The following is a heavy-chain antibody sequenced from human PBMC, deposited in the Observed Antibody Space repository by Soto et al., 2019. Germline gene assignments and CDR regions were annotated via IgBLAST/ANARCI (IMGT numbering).Heavy chain of an antibody. Sequence: EVQLLESGGGLVQPGGSLRLSCAASGLPFSSHAMSWVRQAPGKGLEWVSSISISGGNTYYADSVRGRFTISRDNSKNTLYLHMNSLTAEDMAIYYCANEIRPNDYWGQGPLVTVSS. D-gene: IGHD4-17*01. CDR3: ANEIRPNDY. CDR1: GLPFSSHA. CDR2: ISISGGNT. J-gene: IGHJ4*02. V-gene: IGHV3-23*01.